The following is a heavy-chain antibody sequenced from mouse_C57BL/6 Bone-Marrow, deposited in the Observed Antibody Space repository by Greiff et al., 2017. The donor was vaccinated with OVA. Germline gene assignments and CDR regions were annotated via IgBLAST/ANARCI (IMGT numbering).Heavy chain of an antibody. Sequence: EVQLVESGPGLAKPSQTLSLTCSVTGYSITSDYWNWIRKFPGNKLEYMGYISYSGSTYYNPSLKSRISITRDTSKNQYYLQLNSVTTEDTATYYCARSSYYYGSSFVFADWGQGTLVTVSA. J-gene: IGHJ3*01. CDR3: ARSSYYYGSSFVFAD. V-gene: IGHV3-8*01. D-gene: IGHD1-1*01. CDR2: ISYSGST. CDR1: GYSITSDY.